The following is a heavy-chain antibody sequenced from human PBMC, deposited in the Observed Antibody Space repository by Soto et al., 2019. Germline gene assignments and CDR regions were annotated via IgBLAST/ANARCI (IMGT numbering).Heavy chain of an antibody. D-gene: IGHD4-4*01. J-gene: IGHJ4*02. Sequence: QITLKESGPTLVKPTQTLTLTCTFSAFSLTTSGVGVGWIRQPPGKALEWLALIYWDDDKRYSPSLKRRLTNTKDTSKNQVDLTMTNMDPVETATYYCARLNAYSNYSADYLGQGTLVTVAS. CDR1: AFSLTTSGVG. CDR3: ARLNAYSNYSADY. V-gene: IGHV2-5*02. CDR2: IYWDDDK.